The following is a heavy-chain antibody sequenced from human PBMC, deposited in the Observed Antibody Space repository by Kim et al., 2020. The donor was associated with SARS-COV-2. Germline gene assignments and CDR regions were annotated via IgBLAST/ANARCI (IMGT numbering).Heavy chain of an antibody. CDR3: ARDVDVLMVYAMFDY. D-gene: IGHD2-8*01. J-gene: IGHJ4*02. V-gene: IGHV1-18*01. Sequence: QKLQGRVTMTQDTSTSTAYMELRSLRSDDTAVYYCARDVDVLMVYAMFDYWGQGTLVTVSS.